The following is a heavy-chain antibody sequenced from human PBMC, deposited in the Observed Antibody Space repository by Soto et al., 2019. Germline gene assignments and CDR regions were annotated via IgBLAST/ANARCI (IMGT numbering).Heavy chain of an antibody. D-gene: IGHD1-1*01. CDR1: GFTFSSYS. J-gene: IGHJ5*02. CDR2: ISSSSSTI. Sequence: EVQLVESGGGLVQPGGSLRLSCAASGFTFSSYSMNWVRQAPGKGLGWVSYISSSSSTIYYADSVKGRFTISRDNAKKALYLQMNSLRDEDTYVYYCASELAALIWFAPWGQGTLLTASS. V-gene: IGHV3-48*02. CDR3: ASELAALIWFAP.